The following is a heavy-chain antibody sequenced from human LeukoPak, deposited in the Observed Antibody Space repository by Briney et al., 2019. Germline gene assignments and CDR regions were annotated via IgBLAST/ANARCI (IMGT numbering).Heavy chain of an antibody. CDR2: MNPNSGNT. V-gene: IGHV1-8*01. J-gene: IGHJ4*02. D-gene: IGHD3-9*01. CDR3: ARGRRLTGYYDFDY. Sequence: GASVKVSCKASGYTFTSYDVNWVRQATGQGLEWMGWMNPNSGNTGYAQKFQGRVTMTRNTSISTAYMELSSLRSEDTAVYNCARGRRLTGYYDFDYWGQGTLVTVSS. CDR1: GYTFTSYD.